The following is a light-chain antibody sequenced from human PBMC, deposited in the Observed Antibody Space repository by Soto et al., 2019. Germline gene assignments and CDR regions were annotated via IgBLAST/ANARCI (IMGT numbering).Light chain of an antibody. CDR1: SSNIGAGYD. CDR2: GNS. V-gene: IGLV1-40*01. CDR3: QSYDRSLSGVV. Sequence: QSVLTQPPSVSGAPGQRVTISCTGSSSNIGAGYDVHWYQQLPGTAPKLLIYGNSNRPSGVPDRFSGSKSGTSASLAITGLKDEDEADYYCQSYDRSLSGVVFGGGTKVTVL. J-gene: IGLJ2*01.